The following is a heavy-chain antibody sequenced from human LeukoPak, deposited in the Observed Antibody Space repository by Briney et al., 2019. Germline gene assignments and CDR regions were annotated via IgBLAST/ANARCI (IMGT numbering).Heavy chain of an antibody. D-gene: IGHD3-16*02. CDR2: ISSSSSYI. Sequence: PGGSLRLSCAASGFTFSSYSMNWVRQAPGKGLEWVSSISSSSSYIYYAGSVKGRFTISRDNAKNSLYLQMNSLRAEDTAVYYCARSDDYVWGSYRYPNYWGQGTLVTVSS. V-gene: IGHV3-21*01. CDR3: ARSDDYVWGSYRYPNY. CDR1: GFTFSSYS. J-gene: IGHJ4*02.